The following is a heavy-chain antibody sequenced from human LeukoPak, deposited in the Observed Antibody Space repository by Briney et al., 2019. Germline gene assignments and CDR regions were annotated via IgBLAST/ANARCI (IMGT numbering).Heavy chain of an antibody. J-gene: IGHJ5*02. CDR3: ARDHCSSTSCYLFDP. Sequence: GGSLRLSCSASGFSFDDYAMHWVRQAPGKGLEWVSGISWNSGSIGYADSVKGRFTISRDNAKNSLYLQMNSLRAEDTAVYYCARDHCSSTSCYLFDPWGQGTLVTVSS. CDR1: GFSFDDYA. V-gene: IGHV3-9*01. CDR2: ISWNSGSI. D-gene: IGHD2-2*01.